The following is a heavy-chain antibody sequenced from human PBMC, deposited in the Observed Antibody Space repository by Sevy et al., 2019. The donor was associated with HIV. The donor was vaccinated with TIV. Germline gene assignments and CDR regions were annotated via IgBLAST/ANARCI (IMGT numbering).Heavy chain of an antibody. V-gene: IGHV3-30*18. Sequence: GGSLRLSCIGSGFSFSYYGIHWVRQAPGKGLDWVALISHDGINEYYADSVKGRFTFSRDNSKNTVCLEMNSLRNEDTAIYFCANAYSGSYSHSYLYALDVWGQGTTVTVSS. D-gene: IGHD1-26*01. J-gene: IGHJ6*02. CDR1: GFSFSYYG. CDR3: ANAYSGSYSHSYLYALDV. CDR2: ISHDGINE.